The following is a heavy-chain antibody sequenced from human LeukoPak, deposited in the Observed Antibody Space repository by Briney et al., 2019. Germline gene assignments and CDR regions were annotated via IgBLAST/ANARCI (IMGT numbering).Heavy chain of an antibody. D-gene: IGHD3-16*02. V-gene: IGHV3-21*01. Sequence: GGSLRLSCAASGFTFSSYSMNWVRQAPGKGLEWVSSISSSSSYIYYADSVKGRFTISRDNAKNSLYLQMNSLRAEDTAVYYCARAQCIMITFGGVIVFDYWGQGTLVTVSP. CDR3: ARAQCIMITFGGVIVFDY. CDR1: GFTFSSYS. J-gene: IGHJ4*02. CDR2: ISSSSSYI.